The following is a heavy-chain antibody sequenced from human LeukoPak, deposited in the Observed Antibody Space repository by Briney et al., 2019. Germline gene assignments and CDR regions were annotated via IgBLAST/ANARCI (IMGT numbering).Heavy chain of an antibody. J-gene: IGHJ3*02. CDR2: ISGSGSST. Sequence: GGSLRLSCVVSGFSFSSYGMNWVRQAPRKGLEGLSIISGSGSSTFYADSLKGRFTISRDNSKNPLYLQLNILKAYDTAVYFCAKFRKPMARLDAFDMWGQGTMVTVSS. CDR1: GFSFSSYG. CDR3: AKFRKPMARLDAFDM. V-gene: IGHV3-23*01. D-gene: IGHD1-14*01.